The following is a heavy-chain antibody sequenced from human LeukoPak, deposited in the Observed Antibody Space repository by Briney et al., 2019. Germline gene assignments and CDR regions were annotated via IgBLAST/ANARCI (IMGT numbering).Heavy chain of an antibody. V-gene: IGHV4-30-2*01. D-gene: IGHD2-21*01. J-gene: IGHJ6*02. CDR1: GGSISSGGYS. Sequence: PSETLSLTCAVSGGSISSGGYSWSWIRQPPGKGLEWIGYIYHSGSTYYNPSLKSRVTISVDRSKNQFSLKLSSVTAADTAVYYCARSGGGDSYSTGYYYYGMDAWGQGTTVTVSS. CDR3: ARSGGGDSYSTGYYYYGMDA. CDR2: IYHSGST.